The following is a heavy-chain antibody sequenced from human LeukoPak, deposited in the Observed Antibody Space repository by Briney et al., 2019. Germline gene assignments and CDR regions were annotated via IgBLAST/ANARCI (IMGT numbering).Heavy chain of an antibody. Sequence: ASVKVSCKASGGTFSSYAISWVRQAPGQGLEWMGGIIPIFGTANYAQKFQGRVTITADESTSTAYMELSSLRSEDTAVYYCARDGPNWAEGFDYWGQGTLVTVSS. CDR2: IIPIFGTA. V-gene: IGHV1-69*13. CDR3: ARDGPNWAEGFDY. CDR1: GGTFSSYA. D-gene: IGHD1-1*01. J-gene: IGHJ4*02.